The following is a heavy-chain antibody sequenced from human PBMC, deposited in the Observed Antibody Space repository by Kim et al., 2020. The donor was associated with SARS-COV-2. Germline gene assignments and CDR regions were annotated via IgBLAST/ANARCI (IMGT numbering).Heavy chain of an antibody. D-gene: IGHD1-26*01. J-gene: IGHJ6*02. CDR2: IIPIFGTA. V-gene: IGHV1-69*13. CDR3: ARKSAALVGATKYYYYGMDV. CDR1: GGTFSSYA. Sequence: SVKVSCKASGGTFSSYAISWVRQAPGQGLEWMGGIIPIFGTANYAQKFQGRVTITADESTSTAYMELSSLRSEDTAVYYCARKSAALVGATKYYYYGMDVWGQGTTVTVSS.